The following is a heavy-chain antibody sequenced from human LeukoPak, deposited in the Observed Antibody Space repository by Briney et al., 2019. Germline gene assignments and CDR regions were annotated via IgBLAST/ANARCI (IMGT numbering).Heavy chain of an antibody. Sequence: GRSLRLSCAASGFTFSSYAMHWVRQAPGKGLEWVAVISYDGGNKYYADSVKGRFTISRDNSKNTLYLQMNSLRAEDTAVYYCARGAFYDSSGPTFDYWGQGTLVTVSS. CDR3: ARGAFYDSSGPTFDY. D-gene: IGHD3-22*01. CDR1: GFTFSSYA. V-gene: IGHV3-30-3*01. CDR2: ISYDGGNK. J-gene: IGHJ4*02.